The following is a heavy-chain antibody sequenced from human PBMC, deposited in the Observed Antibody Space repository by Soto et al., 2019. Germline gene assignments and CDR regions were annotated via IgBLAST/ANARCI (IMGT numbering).Heavy chain of an antibody. CDR2: IYPGDSDT. CDR1: GYSFTSYW. D-gene: IGHD5-18*01. CDR3: ARQGYRYGSYYYYGMDV. V-gene: IGHV5-51*01. J-gene: IGHJ6*02. Sequence: HGESLKISCKGSGYSFTSYWIGWVRQMPGKGLEWMGIIYPGDSDTRYSPSFQGQVTISADKSISTAYLQWSSLKASDTAMYYCARQGYRYGSYYYYGMDVWGQGTTVTVSS.